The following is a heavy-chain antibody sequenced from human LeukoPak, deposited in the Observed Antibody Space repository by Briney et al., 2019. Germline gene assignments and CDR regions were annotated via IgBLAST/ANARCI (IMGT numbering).Heavy chain of an antibody. CDR1: GFTISNHW. CDR2: INSDGSTI. D-gene: IGHD6-19*01. V-gene: IGHV3-74*01. J-gene: IGHJ4*02. CDR3: TRPVAGGYDY. Sequence: GGSLRLSCVASGFTISNHWMHWVRQAPGKGLVWVSRINSDGSTISYADSVKGRFTISRDTAENTLYLQMNSLTTEDTAIYYCTRPVAGGYDYWGQGTLVTVSS.